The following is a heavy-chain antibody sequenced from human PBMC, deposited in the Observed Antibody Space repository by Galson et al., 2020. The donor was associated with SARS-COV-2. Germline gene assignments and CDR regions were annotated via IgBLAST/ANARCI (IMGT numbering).Heavy chain of an antibody. CDR1: GFTFSSYA. CDR3: ARTHDYGDYLVRTSHYYYGMDV. J-gene: IGHJ6*02. Sequence: GGSLRLSCAASGFTFSSYAISWARQPPGKGLEWVSAISGSGGSTYYADSVKGRFTISRANSKNTLYLKMNSLRAEDTAVYYCARTHDYGDYLVRTSHYYYGMDVWGQGTTVTVSS. CDR2: ISGSGGST. V-gene: IGHV3-23*01. D-gene: IGHD4-17*01.